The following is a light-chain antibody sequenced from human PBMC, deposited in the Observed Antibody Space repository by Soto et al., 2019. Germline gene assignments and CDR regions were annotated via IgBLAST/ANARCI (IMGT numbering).Light chain of an antibody. CDR3: SSYTSSSTLV. CDR1: SSDVGGYNY. Sequence: QSALTQPASVSGSPGQSITISCTGTSSDVGGYNYVSWYQQHPGKAPKLMIYDVSNRPSGVSNRFSGSKSGNTASLTISGFQAEDEADYNCSSYTSSSTLVFDGGTKLTVL. V-gene: IGLV2-14*01. J-gene: IGLJ2*01. CDR2: DVS.